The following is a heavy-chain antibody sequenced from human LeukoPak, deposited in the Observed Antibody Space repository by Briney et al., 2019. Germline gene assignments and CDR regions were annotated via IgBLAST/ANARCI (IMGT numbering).Heavy chain of an antibody. D-gene: IGHD3-22*01. CDR1: GFTVSSNY. J-gene: IGHJ4*02. V-gene: IGHV3-53*01. CDR2: IYSGGST. CDR3: AKGSLIVVVIRYYFDY. Sequence: GGSLRLSCAASGFTVSSNYMSWVRQAPGKGLEWVSVIYSGGSTYYADSVKGRFTISRDNSKNTLYLQMNSLRAEDTAVYYCAKGSLIVVVIRYYFDYWGQGTLVTVSS.